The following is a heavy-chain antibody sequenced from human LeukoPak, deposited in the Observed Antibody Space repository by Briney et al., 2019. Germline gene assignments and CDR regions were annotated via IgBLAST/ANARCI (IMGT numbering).Heavy chain of an antibody. CDR2: LIPSLNIA. J-gene: IGHJ4*02. Sequence: SVKVSCKASGGTFSSNVISWVRQAPGQGLEWMGRLIPSLNIANFAQKFQGRLTIIADKSTGTAYMDLTSLRSEDSALYYCAIGSYYFDFWGQGTLVTVSS. V-gene: IGHV1-69*04. CDR1: GGTFSSNV. CDR3: AIGSYYFDF. D-gene: IGHD3-16*01.